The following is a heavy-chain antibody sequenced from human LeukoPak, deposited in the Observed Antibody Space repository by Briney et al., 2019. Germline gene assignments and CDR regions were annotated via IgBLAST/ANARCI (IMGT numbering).Heavy chain of an antibody. CDR2: IYYNGNT. J-gene: IGHJ4*02. CDR3: ARDQGMGNIDY. Sequence: PSETLSLTCTVSSASIRSSNYYWGWIRQPPGKGLEWIGSIYYNGNTYYNLSLKSRVTISVDTSKNQFSLKLSSVTAADTAVYYCARDQGMGNIDYWGQGTLVTVSS. CDR1: SASIRSSNYY. V-gene: IGHV4-39*02. D-gene: IGHD1/OR15-1a*01.